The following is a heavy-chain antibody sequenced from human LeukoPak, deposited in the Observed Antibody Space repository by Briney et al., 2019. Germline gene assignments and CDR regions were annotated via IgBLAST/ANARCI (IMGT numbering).Heavy chain of an antibody. V-gene: IGHV3-30*02. CDR2: IRHDGSNK. Sequence: GGSLRLSCAASGFTFSDFGMEWVRQAPGKGLEWVAFIRHDGSNKYYADSVKGRFTISRDNSKNTLDLQMNSLRAEDTAVYYRAKDSYGPDNWGQGTLVTVSS. CDR1: GFTFSDFG. J-gene: IGHJ4*02. D-gene: IGHD4-17*01. CDR3: AKDSYGPDN.